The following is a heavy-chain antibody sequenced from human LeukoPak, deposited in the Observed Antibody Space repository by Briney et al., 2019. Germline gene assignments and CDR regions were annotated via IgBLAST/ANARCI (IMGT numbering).Heavy chain of an antibody. Sequence: GGSLRLSCAASGFTFSSYAMSGVRQAPGKGLEWVSAICGSGGSTYYADSVKGRFTISRDNSKNTLYLQMNSLRAEDTAVYYCAKDPASIAAVNFDYWGQGTLVTVSS. J-gene: IGHJ4*02. CDR3: AKDPASIAAVNFDY. V-gene: IGHV3-23*01. D-gene: IGHD6-13*01. CDR2: ICGSGGST. CDR1: GFTFSSYA.